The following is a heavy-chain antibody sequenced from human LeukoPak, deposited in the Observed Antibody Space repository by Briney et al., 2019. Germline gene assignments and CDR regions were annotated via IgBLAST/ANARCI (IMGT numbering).Heavy chain of an antibody. CDR3: ASGDYGAGSPVMRY. V-gene: IGHV4-4*07. CDR1: GGSISSYY. D-gene: IGHD3-10*01. CDR2: IYTSGDT. J-gene: IGHJ4*01. Sequence: SETLSLTCTVSGGSISSYYWSWIRQPAGKGLEWIGRIYTSGDTKYNPSLKSRVTISVGASNNQFSLKLTSVTAADTAVYYCASGDYGAGSPVMRYWGHGTLVIVSS.